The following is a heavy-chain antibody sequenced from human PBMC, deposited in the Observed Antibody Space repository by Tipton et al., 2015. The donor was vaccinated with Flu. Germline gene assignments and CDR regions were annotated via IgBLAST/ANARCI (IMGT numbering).Heavy chain of an antibody. V-gene: IGHV3-30-3*01. CDR1: RFTFSTYS. CDR2: ISYAGGSK. D-gene: IGHD3-16*01. CDR3: VREGDGDYFDY. J-gene: IGHJ4*02. Sequence: SLRLSCAASRFTFSTYSMHWVRQAPGKGLEWVAVISYAGGSKYYADSVKGRFTVSRDNSKNTLYLQMDSLRAEDTAVYYCVREGDGDYFDYWGQGTLVTASS.